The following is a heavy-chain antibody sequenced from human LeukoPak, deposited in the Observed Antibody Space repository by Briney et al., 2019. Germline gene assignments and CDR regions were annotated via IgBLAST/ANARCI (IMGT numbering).Heavy chain of an antibody. CDR2: IYYSGTT. CDR3: ARDQGGVVRGVIDWFDP. V-gene: IGHV4-31*03. D-gene: IGHD3-10*01. J-gene: IGHJ5*02. CDR1: GGSIGSGSFY. Sequence: SETLSLTCTVSGGSIGSGSFYWTWIRQHPGKGLEWIGYIYYSGTTYYNPSLKSRVSISIDTSKNQFALKLSSVTAADTAVYYCARDQGGVVRGVIDWFDPWGQGALVTVSS.